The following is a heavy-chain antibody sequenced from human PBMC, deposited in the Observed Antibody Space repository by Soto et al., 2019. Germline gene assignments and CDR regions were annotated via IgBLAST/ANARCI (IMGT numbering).Heavy chain of an antibody. CDR1: GFTFSNYA. Sequence: EVQLLESGGGLVQPGGSLRLSCAASGFTFSNYAMNWVRQAPGKGLEWVSAISGSGDRTYYADYVKGRFTISRDNSKNTLYLHMNSLRAEDTAVYYCAKANFAVVIIDYWGQGTLVTVSS. D-gene: IGHD3-3*01. J-gene: IGHJ4*02. V-gene: IGHV3-23*01. CDR2: ISGSGDRT. CDR3: AKANFAVVIIDY.